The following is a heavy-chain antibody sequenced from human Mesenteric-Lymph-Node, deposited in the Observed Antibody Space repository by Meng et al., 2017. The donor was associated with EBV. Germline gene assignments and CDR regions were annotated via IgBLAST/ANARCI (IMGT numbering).Heavy chain of an antibody. Sequence: HISLNESGPTLVKPTQTLTLTCTFSGFPLSTSAIGVGWIRQPPGKALEWLSLIYWDDDKRYSPSLKTRLSITKDTSKNQVVLTLANVNPVDTARYYCTHVKYGAGSYYSDYWGQGTLVTVSS. CDR1: GFPLSTSAIG. CDR3: THVKYGAGSYYSDY. V-gene: IGHV2-5*02. CDR2: IYWDDDK. D-gene: IGHD3-10*01. J-gene: IGHJ4*02.